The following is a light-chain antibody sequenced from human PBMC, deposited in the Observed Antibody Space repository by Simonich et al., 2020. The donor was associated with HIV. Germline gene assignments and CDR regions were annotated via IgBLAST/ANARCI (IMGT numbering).Light chain of an antibody. V-gene: IGKV4-1*01. CDR2: WAS. J-gene: IGKJ1*01. CDR3: QQYYSAPRT. CDR1: QSVLYNSNNKNY. Sequence: DIVMTQSQDSLAVSLGERATINCKSSQSVLYNSNNKNYLVWYQQKPGQPPKLLMYWASTRESGVPDRFSGSGSGTDFTLTISSLQAEDVAVYYCQQYYSAPRTFGQGTKVEIK.